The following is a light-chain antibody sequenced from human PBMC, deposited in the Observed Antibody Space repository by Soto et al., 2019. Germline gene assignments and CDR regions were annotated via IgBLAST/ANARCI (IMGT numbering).Light chain of an antibody. V-gene: IGKV3-15*01. CDR3: QQYNNWTVT. CDR2: GAS. CDR1: QSVNSN. J-gene: IGKJ3*01. Sequence: EIMMTQSPVTLSVSPGERATLSCRASQSVNSNLAWYQQKPGQAPRLLIYGASTRATGIPASFIGNGSGTEFTVTASRLQPEDFAVYYCQQYNNWTVTFGPGTKVDI.